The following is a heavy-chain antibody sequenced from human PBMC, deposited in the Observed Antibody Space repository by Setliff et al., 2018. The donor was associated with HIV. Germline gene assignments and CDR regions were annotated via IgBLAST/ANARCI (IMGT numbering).Heavy chain of an antibody. Sequence: SVKVSCKASGYTFTGYYMHWVRQAPGQGLEWMGGIIPIFGTANYAQKFQGRVTITADESTSTAYMELSSLRSEDTAVYYCARDLVDYDYYYYGMDVWGQGTTVTVSS. D-gene: IGHD2-8*02. CDR1: GYTFTGYY. J-gene: IGHJ6*02. CDR2: IIPIFGTA. V-gene: IGHV1-69*13. CDR3: ARDLVDYDYYYYGMDV.